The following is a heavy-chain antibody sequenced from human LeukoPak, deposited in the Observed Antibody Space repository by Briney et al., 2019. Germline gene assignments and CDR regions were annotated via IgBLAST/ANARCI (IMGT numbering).Heavy chain of an antibody. V-gene: IGHV4-59*01. D-gene: IGHD5-24*01. J-gene: IGHJ4*02. Sequence: SETLSLTCTVSGGSISSYYWSWIRQPPGKGLEWIGYIYYSGSTNYSPSLKSLVTISVDTSKNQFSLKLSSVTAADTAVYYCARGLGRLQPFDYWGQGTLVTVSS. CDR1: GGSISSYY. CDR3: ARGLGRLQPFDY. CDR2: IYYSGST.